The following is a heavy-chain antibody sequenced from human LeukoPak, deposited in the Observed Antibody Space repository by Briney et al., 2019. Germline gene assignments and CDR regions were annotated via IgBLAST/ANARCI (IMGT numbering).Heavy chain of an antibody. V-gene: IGHV1-8*03. Sequence: ASVKVSCKASGYTFTNYDINWVRQAPGQGLEWMGWMNTNSGYTGYAQKFQGRVTITRNTSISTAYMELSSLRSDDTAIYYCATDQRYSGSYYDLGYWGQGTLVTVSS. CDR1: GYTFTNYD. CDR2: MNTNSGYT. CDR3: ATDQRYSGSYYDLGY. J-gene: IGHJ4*02. D-gene: IGHD1-26*01.